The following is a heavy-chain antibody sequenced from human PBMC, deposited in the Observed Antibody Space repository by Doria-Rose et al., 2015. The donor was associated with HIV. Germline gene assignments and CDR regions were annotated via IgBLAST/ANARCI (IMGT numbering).Heavy chain of an antibody. CDR1: GVSLSSPGMG. CDR3: ARIKSSRWYHKYYFDF. CDR2: IFSADER. Sequence: QVQLVQSGPVLVKPTETLTLTCTVSGVSLSSPGMGVSWIRQPPGKALEWLANIFSADERAYTPSMKSRLTISRATSKSQVVLTMTDMDPVDTATYYCARIKSSRWYHKYYFDFWGQGTLVIVSA. J-gene: IGHJ4*02. V-gene: IGHV2-26*01. D-gene: IGHD6-13*01.